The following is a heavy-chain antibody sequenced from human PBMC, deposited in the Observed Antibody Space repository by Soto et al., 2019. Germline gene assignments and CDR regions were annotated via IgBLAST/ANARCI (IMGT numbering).Heavy chain of an antibody. D-gene: IGHD4-17*01. CDR3: ARDSPGYGDYVLFDY. V-gene: IGHV6-1*01. CDR2: TYYRSKWSH. CDR1: GDSVSSNSVA. Sequence: PSQTLSLTCAISGDSVSSNSVAWNWIRQSPSGGLEWLGRTYYRSKWSHDYAVSVESRITINPDTSKNQFSLQLDSVTPADTAVYYCARDSPGYGDYVLFDYWGQGTRVTV. J-gene: IGHJ4*02.